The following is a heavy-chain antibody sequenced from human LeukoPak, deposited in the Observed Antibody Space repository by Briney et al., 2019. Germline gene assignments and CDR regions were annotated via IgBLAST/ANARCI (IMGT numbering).Heavy chain of an antibody. CDR2: INPSGGSI. D-gene: IGHD2-2*01. J-gene: IGHJ6*03. CDR3: ASFPAGQRVAYYYSYMDV. Sequence: ASVKVSCKASGYTFTSYYMHWVRQAPGQGLEWMEIINPSGGSITYAQRFQGRVTMTRVMSTSTVYMELSSLRSEDTAVYDCASFPAGQRVAYYYSYMDVWGKGTTVTVSS. V-gene: IGHV1-46*01. CDR1: GYTFTSYY.